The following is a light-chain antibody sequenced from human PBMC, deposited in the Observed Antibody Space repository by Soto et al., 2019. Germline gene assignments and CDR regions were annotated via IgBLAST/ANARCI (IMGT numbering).Light chain of an antibody. CDR2: GAS. Sequence: EIVMTQSPATLSVSPGERATLSCRASQSVSSNLAWYQQKPGQAPRHLIYGASTRATGIPARFSGSRSGTEVTLTSSSRQSKDFAVYYCQQNNNWPPWTFGQGTKVEIK. J-gene: IGKJ1*01. CDR1: QSVSSN. CDR3: QQNNNWPPWT. V-gene: IGKV3-15*01.